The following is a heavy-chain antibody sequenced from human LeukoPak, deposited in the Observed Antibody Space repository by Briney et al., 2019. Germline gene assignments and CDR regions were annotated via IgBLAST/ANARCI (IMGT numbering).Heavy chain of an antibody. D-gene: IGHD3-3*01. Sequence: GGSLRLSCAASGFTFSSYSMNWVRQAPGKGLEWVSYISSSSSTIYYADSVKGRFTISRDNAKNSLYLQMNSLRAEDTAVYYCARCSTFGVVIIPDYYYYYMDVWGKGTTVTVSS. J-gene: IGHJ6*03. CDR2: ISSSSSTI. CDR1: GFTFSSYS. CDR3: ARCSTFGVVIIPDYYYYYMDV. V-gene: IGHV3-48*01.